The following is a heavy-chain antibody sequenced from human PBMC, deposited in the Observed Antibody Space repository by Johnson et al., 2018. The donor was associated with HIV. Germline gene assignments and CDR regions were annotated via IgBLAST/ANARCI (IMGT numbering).Heavy chain of an antibody. D-gene: IGHD3-16*01. V-gene: IGHV3-66*01. J-gene: IGHJ3*02. CDR2: IYSGGST. CDR1: GFTVSSNY. Sequence: VQLVESGGGLVKPGGSLRLSCAASGFTVSSNYISWVRQAPGKGLEWVSVIYSGGSTYYADSVKGRFTISRDNSKNTLYLQMNSLRAEDTAVYYCARAGDYDAFDNWGQGTMVTVSS. CDR3: ARAGDYDAFDN.